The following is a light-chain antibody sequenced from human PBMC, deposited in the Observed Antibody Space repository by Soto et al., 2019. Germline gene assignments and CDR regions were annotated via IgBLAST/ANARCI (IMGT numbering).Light chain of an antibody. CDR3: AAWDESLSGPV. J-gene: IGLJ2*01. CDR2: STD. Sequence: QSVLTQSPSASGTPGQRVTVSCSGSSSNIGTNYVYWYQQLPGTAPKVLIYSTDKRPSGVPDRFSGSKSGTSASLAISGLRSEDEADYYCAAWDESLSGPVFGGGTKLTVL. V-gene: IGLV1-47*01. CDR1: SSNIGTNY.